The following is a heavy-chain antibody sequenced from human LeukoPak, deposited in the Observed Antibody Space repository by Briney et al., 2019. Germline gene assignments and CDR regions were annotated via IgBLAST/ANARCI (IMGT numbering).Heavy chain of an antibody. V-gene: IGHV4-34*01. D-gene: IGHD6-13*01. CDR2: INHSGST. J-gene: IGHJ4*02. CDR3: ARTSTAARCFDY. CDR1: GGSFSGYY. Sequence: PSETLSLTCAVYGGSFSGYYWSWIRQPPGKGLEWIGEINHSGSTNYNPSLKRRVTISVATSNNQFSLKLSSVTAADTAVYYCARTSTAARCFDYWGQGTLVTVSS.